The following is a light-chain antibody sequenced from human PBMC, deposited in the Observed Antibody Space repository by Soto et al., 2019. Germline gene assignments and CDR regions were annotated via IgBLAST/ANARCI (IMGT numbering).Light chain of an antibody. V-gene: IGKV3-20*01. CDR2: AAS. CDR1: QSVSNSY. Sequence: ETVLTQSPGTLSLSPGERATLSCRASQSVSNSYIAWYQQKRGQAPRLLIYAASSRATGIPDRFSGSGSGTDFTLTISRLEPEDFAVYYCQQYGSSPPITFGQGTRLEIK. J-gene: IGKJ5*01. CDR3: QQYGSSPPIT.